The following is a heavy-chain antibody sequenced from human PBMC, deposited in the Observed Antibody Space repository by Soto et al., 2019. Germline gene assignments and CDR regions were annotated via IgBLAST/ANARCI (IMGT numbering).Heavy chain of an antibody. J-gene: IGHJ4*02. V-gene: IGHV1-3*01. Sequence: ASVKVSCKASGYTFTSYAMHWVRQAPGQRLEWMGWINAGNGNTKYSQKFQGRVTITRDTSASTAYMELSSLRSEDTAVYYCARDIRAAAGHPFRYWGQGTLVTVSS. CDR2: INAGNGNT. D-gene: IGHD6-13*01. CDR3: ARDIRAAAGHPFRY. CDR1: GYTFTSYA.